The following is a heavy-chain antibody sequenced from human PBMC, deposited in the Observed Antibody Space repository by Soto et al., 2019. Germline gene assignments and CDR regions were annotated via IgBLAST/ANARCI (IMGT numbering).Heavy chain of an antibody. V-gene: IGHV3-30*18. CDR3: AKDRRFLEWLASMDV. Sequence: GGSQRLSCTASGVNFRSYGMHWVRQAPGKGLEWVAVISYDGSNKYYADSVKGRFTISRDNSKNTLYLQMNSLRAEDTAVYYCAKDRRFLEWLASMDVWGQGTTVTVSS. D-gene: IGHD3-3*01. CDR2: ISYDGSNK. CDR1: GVNFRSYG. J-gene: IGHJ6*02.